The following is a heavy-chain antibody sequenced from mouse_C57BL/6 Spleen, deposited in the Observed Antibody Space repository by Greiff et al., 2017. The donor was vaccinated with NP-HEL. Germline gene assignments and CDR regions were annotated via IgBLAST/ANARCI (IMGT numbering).Heavy chain of an antibody. V-gene: IGHV1-42*01. CDR1: GYSFTGYY. Sequence: EVKLVESGPELVKPGDSVKISCKASGYSFTGYYMNWVKQSPEKSLEWNGEINPSTGGTTYTQTLKAKATLTVDKSSSTSYMQLKGLTSEDSAVYYCASHAWFAYWGQGTLVTVSA. CDR3: ASHAWFAY. J-gene: IGHJ3*01. CDR2: INPSTGGT.